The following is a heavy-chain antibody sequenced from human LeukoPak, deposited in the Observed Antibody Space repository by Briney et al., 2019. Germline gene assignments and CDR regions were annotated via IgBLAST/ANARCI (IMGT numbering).Heavy chain of an antibody. J-gene: IGHJ4*02. V-gene: IGHV1-69*06. CDR3: ARDRFPYYDILTGYYNFDY. Sequence: GASVKVSCKASGGTSSSYAISWVRQAPGQGLEWMGGIIPIFGTANYAQKFQGRVTITADKSTSTAYMELGSLRSEDTAVYYCARDRFPYYDILTGYYNFDYWGQGTLVTVSS. CDR1: GGTSSSYA. D-gene: IGHD3-9*01. CDR2: IIPIFGTA.